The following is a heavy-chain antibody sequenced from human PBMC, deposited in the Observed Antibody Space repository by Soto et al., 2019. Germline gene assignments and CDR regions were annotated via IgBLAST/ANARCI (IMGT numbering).Heavy chain of an antibody. CDR3: AKNLPVVEVNMLIDH. D-gene: IGHD3-22*01. CDR1: GITCSNYS. V-gene: IGHV3-23*01. CDR2: ISCSGGST. J-gene: IGHJ4*02. Sequence: GVLIISWASSGITCSNYSMNWVLQAPGKGLEWVSAISCSGGSTYYADSVKGRFTISRDNSKNTLYLQMNSLRAEDTAVYYCAKNLPVVEVNMLIDHWGQGTLVTVSS.